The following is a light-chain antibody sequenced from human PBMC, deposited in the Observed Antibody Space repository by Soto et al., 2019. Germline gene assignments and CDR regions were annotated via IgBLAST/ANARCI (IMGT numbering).Light chain of an antibody. Sequence: QSASVSGSPGQSITISCTGTSSDVGGYNYVSWYQQHPDRAPKLVIYEVTNRPSGVSNRFSGSKSGNTASLTISGLQAEDEADYYCSSYASSSTLVFGGGTKLTVL. CDR2: EVT. J-gene: IGLJ3*02. V-gene: IGLV2-14*01. CDR3: SSYASSSTLV. CDR1: SSDVGGYNY.